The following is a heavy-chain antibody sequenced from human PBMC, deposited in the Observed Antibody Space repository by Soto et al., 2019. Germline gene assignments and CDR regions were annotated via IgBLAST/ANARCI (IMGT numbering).Heavy chain of an antibody. V-gene: IGHV1-2*04. CDR3: ARGVIAVGATSEYYCDY. J-gene: IGHJ4*02. CDR2: INPNSGGT. CDR1: GYTFTDYY. Sequence: ASVKVSCKASGYTFTDYYMHWVRQAPGQGLEWMGWINPNSGGTHYAQKFQGWVTMTRDTSISTAYMELSRLRSEDTAVYYCARGVIAVGATSEYYCDYWGQGTLVTVSS. D-gene: IGHD1-26*01.